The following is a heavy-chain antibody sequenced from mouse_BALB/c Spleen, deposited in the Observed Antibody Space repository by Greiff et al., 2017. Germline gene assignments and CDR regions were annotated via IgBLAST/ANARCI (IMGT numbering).Heavy chain of an antibody. D-gene: IGHD2-14*01. CDR3: ARSEEYDDYFDY. J-gene: IGHJ2*01. CDR2: INPSNGRT. V-gene: IGHV1S81*02. CDR1: GYTFTSYW. Sequence: VQLQQPGAELVQPGASVKLSCTASGYTFTSYWMPWVKQRPGQGLEWIGEINPSNGRTYYNEKFKSKATLTVDKASSTAYMQLSSLTSEDSAVYYCARSEEYDDYFDYWGQGTTVTVSA.